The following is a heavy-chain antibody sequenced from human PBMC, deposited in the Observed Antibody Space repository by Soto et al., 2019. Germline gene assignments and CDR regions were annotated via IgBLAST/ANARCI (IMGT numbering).Heavy chain of an antibody. CDR2: STSGGEYV. CDR3: ATDGAAGAAMGV. D-gene: IGHD6-13*01. Sequence: EVQLVESGGGLVKPGGSRRLSWAPSGLPFGTYGMNGAAQAPGKGLKWVSSSTSGGEYVGYADSVKGRLTISRDNAKNSLYLQLDSLRVEDTAVYYCATDGAAGAAMGVWGQGTTVTVSS. CDR1: GLPFGTYG. J-gene: IGHJ6*02. V-gene: IGHV3-21*01.